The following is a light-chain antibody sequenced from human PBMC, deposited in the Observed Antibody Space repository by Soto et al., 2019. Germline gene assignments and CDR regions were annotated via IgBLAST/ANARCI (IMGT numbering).Light chain of an antibody. Sequence: QSVLTQPPSVSGSPGQSVTISCTWMSSNIGANYDVHWYQQRPGTAPKLLIFGNSNRPSGVPDRFSGSKSGTSASLAITGLQAEDEGDYYCQSYDSTLSARYVFGTGTKVTVL. V-gene: IGLV1-40*01. CDR3: QSYDSTLSARYV. CDR1: SSNIGANYD. J-gene: IGLJ1*01. CDR2: GNS.